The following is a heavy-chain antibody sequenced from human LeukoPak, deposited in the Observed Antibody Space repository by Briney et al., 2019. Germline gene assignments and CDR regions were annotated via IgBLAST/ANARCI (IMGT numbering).Heavy chain of an antibody. Sequence: ASETLSLTCTVSGGSISSGSYYWSWIRQPAGKGLEWIGRIYTSGSTNYNPSLKSRVTMSVDTSKNQFSLKLSSMTAADTAVYYCARAPPYEPWSDWFDPWGQGTLVTVSS. V-gene: IGHV4-61*02. CDR3: ARAPPYEPWSDWFDP. D-gene: IGHD1-14*01. J-gene: IGHJ5*02. CDR1: GGSISSGSYY. CDR2: IYTSGST.